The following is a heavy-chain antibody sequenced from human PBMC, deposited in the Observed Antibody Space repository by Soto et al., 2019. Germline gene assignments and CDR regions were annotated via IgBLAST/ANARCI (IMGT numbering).Heavy chain of an antibody. CDR2: ISGSGGST. J-gene: IGHJ4*02. D-gene: IGHD5-18*01. CDR1: GFTFSSYA. V-gene: IGHV3-23*01. Sequence: HPGGSLRLSCAASGFTFSSYAMSWVRQAPGKGLEWVSAISGSGGSTYYADSVKGRFTISRDNSKNTLYLQMNSLRAEDTAVYYCAKSPDTAMAPDLYFDYWGQGTLVTV. CDR3: AKSPDTAMAPDLYFDY.